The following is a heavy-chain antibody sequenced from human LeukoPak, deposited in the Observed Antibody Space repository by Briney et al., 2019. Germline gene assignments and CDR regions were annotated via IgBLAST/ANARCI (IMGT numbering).Heavy chain of an antibody. D-gene: IGHD3-22*01. CDR3: ARDTNYYDSSGYYSGGFWWFDH. Sequence: ASVRLSCTASGVTFSSYAISWVRQAPGQGLEWMGGIIPIFGTATYAQKVRGRVTITSDKATSTAYMELSRLRSEHKAVYYCARDTNYYDSSGYYSGGFWWFDHWGQGTLVTVSS. V-gene: IGHV1-69*06. CDR1: GVTFSSYA. CDR2: IIPIFGTA. J-gene: IGHJ5*02.